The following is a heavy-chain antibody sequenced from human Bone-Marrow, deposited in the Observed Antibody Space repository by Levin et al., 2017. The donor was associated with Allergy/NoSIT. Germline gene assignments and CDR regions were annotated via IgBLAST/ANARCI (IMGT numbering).Heavy chain of an antibody. CDR2: ISNDGSDK. J-gene: IGHJ4*02. Sequence: GGSLRLSCAASGFTFSDYAMHWVRQGPGKGLEWVAVISNDGSDKLYADSVKGRFTISRDNSKNTLYLQMNSLRGEDTAVYYCARPWTIGVVTGVPIEDWGQGTLVTVSS. CDR1: GFTFSDYA. V-gene: IGHV3-30-3*01. D-gene: IGHD2-21*02. CDR3: ARPWTIGVVTGVPIED.